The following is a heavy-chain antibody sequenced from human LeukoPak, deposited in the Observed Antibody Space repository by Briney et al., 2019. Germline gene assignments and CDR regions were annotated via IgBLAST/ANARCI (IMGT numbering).Heavy chain of an antibody. D-gene: IGHD3-16*01. J-gene: IGHJ4*02. Sequence: PSETLSLTCTVSGGSISSGSYYWGWIRQPPGKGLEWIGTIYYSGNTYYNPSLKSRVTMSVDTSKNQFSLKLSSVTAADTAVYYCAQGEEPTKIDYWGQGTLVTVSS. V-gene: IGHV4-39*07. CDR2: IYYSGNT. CDR3: AQGEEPTKIDY. CDR1: GGSISSGSYY.